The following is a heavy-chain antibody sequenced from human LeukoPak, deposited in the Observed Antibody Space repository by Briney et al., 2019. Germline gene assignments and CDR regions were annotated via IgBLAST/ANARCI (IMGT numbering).Heavy chain of an antibody. D-gene: IGHD3-3*01. Sequence: PGGSLRLSCAASGFTFSSYAMSWVRQAPGKGLEWVSAISGSGGSTYYADSVKGRFTISRDNSKNTLYLQMNSLRAEDTAVYYCAKDASRGRFLEWLPEPRWYFDYWGQGTLVTVSS. V-gene: IGHV3-23*01. CDR2: ISGSGGST. J-gene: IGHJ4*02. CDR1: GFTFSSYA. CDR3: AKDASRGRFLEWLPEPRWYFDY.